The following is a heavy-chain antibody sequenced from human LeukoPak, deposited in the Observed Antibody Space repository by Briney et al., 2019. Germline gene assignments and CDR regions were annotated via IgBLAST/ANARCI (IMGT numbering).Heavy chain of an antibody. CDR1: GDSISSKNW. Sequence: SGTLSLTCAVSGDSISSKNWWNWVRQPPGKGLEWIGEIYHGGNTSYNPSLKSRVTISVDTSKNQFSLILSSVTAADTAVYYCARDREYSKSWSFDYWGQGTLVTVSS. D-gene: IGHD6-13*01. J-gene: IGHJ4*02. CDR3: ARDREYSKSWSFDY. V-gene: IGHV4-4*02. CDR2: IYHGGNT.